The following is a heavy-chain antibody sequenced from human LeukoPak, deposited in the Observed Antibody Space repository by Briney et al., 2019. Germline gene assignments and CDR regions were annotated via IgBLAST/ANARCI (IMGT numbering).Heavy chain of an antibody. Sequence: VGSLRLSCVASGFTFSSYAMSWVRQAPGKGLEWVSAIRCNGGSTYYADSVKGRFTISRDNSKNTLYLQMNSLRAEDTAVYYCAKAPITIFGVVEYWGQGTLVTVSS. CDR1: GFTFSSYA. J-gene: IGHJ4*02. D-gene: IGHD3-3*01. CDR2: IRCNGGST. V-gene: IGHV3-23*01. CDR3: AKAPITIFGVVEY.